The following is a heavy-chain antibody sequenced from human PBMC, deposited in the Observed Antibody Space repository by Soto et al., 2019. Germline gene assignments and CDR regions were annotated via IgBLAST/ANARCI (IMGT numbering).Heavy chain of an antibody. CDR1: GYPFTSYG. CDR2: ISAYNGNT. J-gene: IGHJ6*02. V-gene: IGHV1-18*01. D-gene: IGHD1-26*01. Sequence: QVQLVQSGAEVKKPGASVKVSCKASGYPFTSYGISWVRQAPGQGLEWMGWISAYNGNTSYAQKLQGRVTMTTDTSTSTGYMELRSLRSDDTAVYYCARDPGGPRYYYYDGMDVWGQGTTVTVSS. CDR3: ARDPGGPRYYYYDGMDV.